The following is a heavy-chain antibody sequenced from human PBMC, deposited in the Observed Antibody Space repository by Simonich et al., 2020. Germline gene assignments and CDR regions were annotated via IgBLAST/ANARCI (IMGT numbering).Heavy chain of an antibody. D-gene: IGHD3-22*01. CDR3: AKDLGERITMIVVVIDAFDI. CDR1: GFTFSSYA. J-gene: IGHJ3*02. CDR2: ISGSGGST. V-gene: IGHV3-23*01. Sequence: GGGLVQPGGSLRLSCAASGFTFSSYAMSWVRQAQGKGLEWVSAISGSGGSTYYADSVKGRFTFSRDNSKNTLYLQMNSLRAEDTAVYYCAKDLGERITMIVVVIDAFDIWGQGTMVTVSS.